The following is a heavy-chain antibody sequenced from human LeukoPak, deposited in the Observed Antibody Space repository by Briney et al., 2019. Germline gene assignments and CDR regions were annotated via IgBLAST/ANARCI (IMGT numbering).Heavy chain of an antibody. CDR1: GYTFTGYY. V-gene: IGHV1-69*04. D-gene: IGHD6-6*01. CDR2: IIPILGIA. Sequence: GASVKVSCKASGYTFTGYYMHWVRQAPGQGLEWMGRIIPILGIANYAQKFQGRVTITADKSTSTAYMELSSLRSEDTAVYYCARDLSSSVSSSPGFFDYWGQGTLVTVSS. J-gene: IGHJ4*02. CDR3: ARDLSSSVSSSPGFFDY.